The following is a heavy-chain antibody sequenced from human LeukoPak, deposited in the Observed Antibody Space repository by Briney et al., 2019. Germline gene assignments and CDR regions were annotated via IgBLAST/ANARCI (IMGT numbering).Heavy chain of an antibody. CDR3: ARPLVTGEFDF. V-gene: IGHV4-31*03. CDR1: GGSISSGGYY. Sequence: SQTLSLICTVSGGSISSGGYYWSWIRQHPGKGLEWIGYIYYSGSTYYKPSLKSRLTILLDTSKTQFSLKLSSVTAADTAVYYCARPLVTGEFDFWGQGTLVTVSS. J-gene: IGHJ4*02. CDR2: IYYSGST. D-gene: IGHD2-21*02.